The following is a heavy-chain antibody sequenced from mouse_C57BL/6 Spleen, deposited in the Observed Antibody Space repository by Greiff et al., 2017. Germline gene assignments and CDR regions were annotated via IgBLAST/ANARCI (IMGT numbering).Heavy chain of an antibody. CDR2: IYPRSGNT. D-gene: IGHD1-1*01. V-gene: IGHV1-81*01. Sequence: QVQLQQSGAELARPGASVKLSCKASGYTFTSYGISWVKQRTGQGLEWIGEIYPRSGNTYYNEKFKGKATLTADKSSSTAYMQLSSLTSEDSAVYYCARRGDYYGSSYYFDYWGQGTTLTVSS. J-gene: IGHJ2*01. CDR3: ARRGDYYGSSYYFDY. CDR1: GYTFTSYG.